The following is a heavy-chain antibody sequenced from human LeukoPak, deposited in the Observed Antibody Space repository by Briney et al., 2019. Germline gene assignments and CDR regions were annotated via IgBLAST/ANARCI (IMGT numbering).Heavy chain of an antibody. J-gene: IGHJ4*02. V-gene: IGHV1-18*01. CDR2: ISAYNGNT. CDR3: ARIVATIVDY. D-gene: IGHD5-12*01. Sequence: ASVKLSCKASGYTFTSYGISWVRQAPGQGLEWMGWISAYNGNTNYAQKHQGRVTMTTDTSTRTAYVERRSLRSDDTAVYYCARIVATIVDYWGQGTLVTVSS. CDR1: GYTFTSYG.